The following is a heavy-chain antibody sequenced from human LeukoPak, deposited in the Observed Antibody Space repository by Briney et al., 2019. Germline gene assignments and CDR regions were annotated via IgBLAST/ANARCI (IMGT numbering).Heavy chain of an antibody. CDR2: IYNSGST. CDR1: GGSISNYD. J-gene: IGHJ4*02. D-gene: IGHD5-18*01. V-gene: IGHV4-59*01. Sequence: SETLSLTCTVSGGSISNYDWSWIRQFPGKGLEWTGYIYNSGSTNYNPSLKSRVTISKDTSKNQFSLKLSSVTAADTAVYYCARVGAAMDNFDYWGQGTPVTVS. CDR3: ARVGAAMDNFDY.